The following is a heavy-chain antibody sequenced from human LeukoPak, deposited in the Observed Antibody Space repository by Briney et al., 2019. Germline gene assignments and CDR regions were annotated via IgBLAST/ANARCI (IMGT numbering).Heavy chain of an antibody. CDR3: TNARSASSSSCYNY. Sequence: GGSLRLSCAASGFTFSNYSMNWVRQAPGRGLEWVSSISGSDTSTYYADSVKGRFTISRDNSKNTLELQMDRLRDEDTAVYYCTNARSASSSSCYNYWGQGILVTVSS. J-gene: IGHJ4*02. CDR1: GFTFSNYS. V-gene: IGHV3-23*01. CDR2: ISGSDTST. D-gene: IGHD2-2*02.